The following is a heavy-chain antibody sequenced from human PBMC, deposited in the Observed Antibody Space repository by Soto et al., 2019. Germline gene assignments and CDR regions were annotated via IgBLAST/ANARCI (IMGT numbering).Heavy chain of an antibody. J-gene: IGHJ3*02. V-gene: IGHV4-30-4*01. CDR3: ARWGLGAAVGHAFDI. Sequence: QVQLQESGPGLVKPSQTLSLTCTVSGGSISSGDYYWSWIRQPPGKGLEWIGYIYYSGSTYYNPSLESRVTISVDTSKNQFSLKLSSVTAADTAVYYCARWGLGAAVGHAFDIWGQGTMVTVSS. D-gene: IGHD1-26*01. CDR2: IYYSGST. CDR1: GGSISSGDYY.